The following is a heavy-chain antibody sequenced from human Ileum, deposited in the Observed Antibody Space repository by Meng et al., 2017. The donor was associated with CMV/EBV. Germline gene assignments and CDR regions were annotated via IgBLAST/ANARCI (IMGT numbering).Heavy chain of an antibody. CDR2: ISSSGSTI. CDR3: ARDPITMVRGSRRPLGD. Sequence: GESMKISCAASGFTSSDDYMSWIRQAPGKGLEWVSYISSSGSTIYYADSVKGRFTISRDNAKNSLYLQMNSLRAEDPAVYYCARDPITMVRGSRRPLGDWGQGTLVTVSS. CDR1: GFTSSDDY. D-gene: IGHD3-10*01. V-gene: IGHV3-11*04. J-gene: IGHJ4*02.